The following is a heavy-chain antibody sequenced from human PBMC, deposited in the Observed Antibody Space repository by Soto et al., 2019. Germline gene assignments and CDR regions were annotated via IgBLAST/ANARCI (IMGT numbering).Heavy chain of an antibody. J-gene: IGHJ3*01. V-gene: IGHV1-8*01. CDR2: MNPSGRNT. D-gene: IGHD3-16*02. Sequence: QVQLVQSGAEVKKPGASVQVSCKASGLAFPIDDIIWVRQTIGQGLEFMGWMNPSGRNTGYAQKFQGRATFTGNTPTSTAYMDLSGLRSEDTAVYYCARYRTKVPVAFDVWGQGTMVTVSS. CDR3: ARYRTKVPVAFDV. CDR1: GLAFPIDD.